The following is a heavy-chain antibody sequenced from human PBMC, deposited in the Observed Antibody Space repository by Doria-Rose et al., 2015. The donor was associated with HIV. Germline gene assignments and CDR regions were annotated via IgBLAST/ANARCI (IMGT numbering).Heavy chain of an antibody. Sequence: EFQVQQSVHKIEKPGASMKLSCKASGYSFASYTLNWVKQSHGENLDWIGIINPYNGATTYNQKFKGKATLTVDASSSTAYMEVFSLTSEDSAGYYCARATVVDLYYFDYWG. CDR3: ARATVVDLYYFDY. D-gene: IGHD4-17*01. J-gene: IGHJ4*01. CDR2: INPYNGAT. V-gene: IGHV1-69-2*01. CDR1: GYSFASYT.